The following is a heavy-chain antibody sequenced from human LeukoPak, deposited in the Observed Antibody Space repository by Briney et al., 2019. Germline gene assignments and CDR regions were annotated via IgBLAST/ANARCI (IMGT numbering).Heavy chain of an antibody. CDR2: ISYDGSNK. CDR3: AKGTWSSGYTYADY. CDR1: GFTFSSYA. J-gene: IGHJ4*02. V-gene: IGHV3-30*04. D-gene: IGHD3-22*01. Sequence: RAGRSLRLSCVTSGFTFSSYAFHWVRQAPGKGLEWVAVISYDGSNKYYADSVKGRFTISRDNSKNTLYLQMNSLRAEDTAVYYCAKGTWSSGYTYADYWGQGTLVTVSS.